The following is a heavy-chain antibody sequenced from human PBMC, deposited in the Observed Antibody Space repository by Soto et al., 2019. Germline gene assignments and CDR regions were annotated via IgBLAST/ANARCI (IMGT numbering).Heavy chain of an antibody. CDR2: INPILGTA. CDR3: ARERVTRVYYSVTGLQVHYDYYGTDV. Sequence: SVKVSCKSSGCTFSSYSMNWVRQAPGQGLECMGRINPILGTAKDAQKFQGRVTITADESTSTAYMELSSLRTEDTAVYYCARERVTRVYYSVTGLQVHYDYYGTDVWGQGTTVTVSS. J-gene: IGHJ6*02. CDR1: GCTFSSYS. V-gene: IGHV1-69*11. D-gene: IGHD3-9*01.